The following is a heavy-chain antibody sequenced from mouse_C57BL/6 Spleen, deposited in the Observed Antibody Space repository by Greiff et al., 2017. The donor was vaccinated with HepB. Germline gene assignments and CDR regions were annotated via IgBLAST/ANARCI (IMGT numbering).Heavy chain of an antibody. J-gene: IGHJ2*01. D-gene: IGHD1-1*01. CDR3: ARERYYGSSPFDY. CDR1: GYTFTDYY. Sequence: QVQLQQSGAELVRPGASVKLSCKASGYTFTDYYINWVKQRPGQGLEWIARIYPGSGNTYYNEKFKGKATLTAEKSSSTAYMQLSSLTSEDSAVYFCARERYYGSSPFDYWGQGTTLTVSS. V-gene: IGHV1-76*01. CDR2: IYPGSGNT.